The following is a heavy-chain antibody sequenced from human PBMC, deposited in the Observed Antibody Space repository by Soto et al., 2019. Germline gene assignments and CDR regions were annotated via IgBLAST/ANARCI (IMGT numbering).Heavy chain of an antibody. CDR3: ARGLGIAAAGTHWFDP. Sequence: LSLTCAVYGGSFSGYYWSWIRQPPGKGLEWIGEINHSGSTNYNPSLKSRVTISVDTSKNQFSLKLSSVTAADTAVYYCARGLGIAAAGTHWFDPWGQGTLVTVSS. D-gene: IGHD6-13*01. CDR2: INHSGST. CDR1: GGSFSGYY. V-gene: IGHV4-34*01. J-gene: IGHJ5*02.